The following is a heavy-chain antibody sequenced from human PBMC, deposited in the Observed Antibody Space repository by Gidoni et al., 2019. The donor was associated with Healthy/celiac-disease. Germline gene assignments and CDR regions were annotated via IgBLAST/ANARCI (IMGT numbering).Heavy chain of an antibody. V-gene: IGHV3-30*01. CDR1: GVTFSSYA. D-gene: IGHD6-19*01. CDR2: ISYDGSNK. Sequence: QVKLVESGGGVVQPGRSRRLSGAAAGVTFSSYAMHGVRQAPGKGIEWGAVISYDGSNKYFAYSVKGRFTISRDNSKDTLYLQMNSLRAEDTAVYYCATGRVAGTWDYWGQGTLVTVSS. J-gene: IGHJ4*02. CDR3: ATGRVAGTWDY.